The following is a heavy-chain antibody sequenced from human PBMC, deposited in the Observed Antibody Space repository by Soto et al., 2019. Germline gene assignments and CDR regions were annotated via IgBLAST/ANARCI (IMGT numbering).Heavy chain of an antibody. V-gene: IGHV4-39*01. CDR3: ARRRDYSNYYYYGMDV. J-gene: IGHJ6*02. CDR1: GGSISSSSYY. Sequence: PSETLSLTCTVSGGSISSSSYYWGWIRQPPGKGLEWIGSIYYSGSTYYNPSLKSRVTISVDTSKNQFSLKLSSVTAADTAVYYCARRRDYSNYYYYGMDVWGQGTTVTVSS. CDR2: IYYSGST. D-gene: IGHD4-4*01.